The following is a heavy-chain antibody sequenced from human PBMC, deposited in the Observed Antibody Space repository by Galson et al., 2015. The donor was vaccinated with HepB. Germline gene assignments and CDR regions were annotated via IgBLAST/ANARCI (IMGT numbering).Heavy chain of an antibody. V-gene: IGHV3-30*18. CDR2: ISYDGSNK. D-gene: IGHD1-20*01. CDR3: ANGGDGWLNWNDGFDY. CDR1: GFTFSSYG. J-gene: IGHJ4*02. Sequence: SLRLSCAASGFTFSSYGMHWVRQAPGKGLEWVAVISYDGSNKYYADSVKGRFTISRDNSKNTLYLQMNSLRAEDTAVYYCANGGDGWLNWNDGFDYWGQGTLVTVSS.